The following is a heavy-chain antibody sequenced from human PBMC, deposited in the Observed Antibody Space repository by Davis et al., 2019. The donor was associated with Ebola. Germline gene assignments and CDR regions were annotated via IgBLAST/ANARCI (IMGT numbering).Heavy chain of an antibody. CDR3: ARLTYYYDSSGYNWFDP. V-gene: IGHV4-39*01. CDR1: GGSISSSSYY. Sequence: MPSKTLSLTCTVSGGSISSSSYYWGWIRQPPGKGLEWIGSIYYSGSTYYNPSLKSRVTISVDTSKNQFSLKLSSVTAADTAVYYCARLTYYYDSSGYNWFDPWGQGTLVTVSS. CDR2: IYYSGST. D-gene: IGHD3-22*01. J-gene: IGHJ5*02.